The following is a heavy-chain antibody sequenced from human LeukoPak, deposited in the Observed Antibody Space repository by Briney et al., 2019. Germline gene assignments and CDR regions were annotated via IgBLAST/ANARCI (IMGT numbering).Heavy chain of an antibody. CDR1: GYTFTSYG. Sequence: ASVKVSCKASGYTFTSYGISWVRQAPGQGLEWMGWISAYNGNTNYAQKLQGRVTMTTDTSTSTAYMELRSLRSDDTAVYYWARDMGPGYYGIPDIDYWGQGTLVTVSS. CDR3: ARDMGPGYYGIPDIDY. CDR2: ISAYNGNT. V-gene: IGHV1-18*01. J-gene: IGHJ4*02. D-gene: IGHD1-26*01.